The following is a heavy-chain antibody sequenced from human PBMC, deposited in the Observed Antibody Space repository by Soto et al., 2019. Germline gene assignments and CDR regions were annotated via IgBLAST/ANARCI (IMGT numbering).Heavy chain of an antibody. D-gene: IGHD2-21*01. CDR1: GLTFGSYA. Sequence: EVQLLESGGGLVQPGGSLRLSCAASGLTFGSYAMSWVRQAPGKGLEWVLAISGSGGTTYYADSVRGRFTISRDNSENTLYLQMNSLRADDTAVYYCAKDSPSHVGGWELPFDYWGQGTLVTVSS. CDR2: ISGSGGTT. CDR3: AKDSPSHVGGWELPFDY. V-gene: IGHV3-23*01. J-gene: IGHJ4*02.